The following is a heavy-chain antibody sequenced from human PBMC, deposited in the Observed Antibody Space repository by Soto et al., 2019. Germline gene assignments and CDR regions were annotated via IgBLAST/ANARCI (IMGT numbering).Heavy chain of an antibody. D-gene: IGHD3-10*01. Sequence: GASVKVSCKASGYIFTRYGISWVRQAPGQGLEWMGWISSYNGHTNYAQKLQGRVTMTTDTYTSTGYMELRSLRSDDTAVYYCARDVLTSGSGSPPRPHYYYYGMDVWGQGTTVTVSS. CDR1: GYIFTRYG. CDR3: ARDVLTSGSGSPPRPHYYYYGMDV. V-gene: IGHV1-18*01. CDR2: ISSYNGHT. J-gene: IGHJ6*02.